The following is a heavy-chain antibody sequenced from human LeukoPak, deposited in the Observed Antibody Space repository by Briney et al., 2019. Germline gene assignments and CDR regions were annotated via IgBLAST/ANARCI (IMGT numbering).Heavy chain of an antibody. CDR3: ARLSGTSGTTSRVLHY. D-gene: IGHD1-1*01. Sequence: GGSLRLSCAASGFTFTTYAMIWVRRAPGKGLEWVSAISGGGDATYYTDFVKGRFTTSRDNSENTVYLQVNSLRAEDTAVYYCARLSGTSGTTSRVLHYWGQGALVTVSS. CDR1: GFTFTTYA. CDR2: ISGGGDAT. J-gene: IGHJ4*02. V-gene: IGHV3-23*01.